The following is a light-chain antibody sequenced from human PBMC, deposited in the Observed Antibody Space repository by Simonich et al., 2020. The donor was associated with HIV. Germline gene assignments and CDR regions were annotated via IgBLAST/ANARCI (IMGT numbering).Light chain of an antibody. CDR3: QQRSNWPIT. J-gene: IGKJ5*01. V-gene: IGKV3D-20*02. Sequence: EIVLTQSPGTLSLSPGERATLSCRASQSVFSSYLAWYQQKPGLAPRLLIYDASSRATGIPDRFSGSGSGTDFTLTISRLEPEDFAVYYCQQRSNWPITFGQGTRLEIK. CDR2: DAS. CDR1: QSVFSSY.